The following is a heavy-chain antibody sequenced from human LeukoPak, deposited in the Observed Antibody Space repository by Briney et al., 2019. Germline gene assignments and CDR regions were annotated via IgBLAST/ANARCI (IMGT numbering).Heavy chain of an antibody. CDR2: ISSASGSI. CDR3: AREAGCSGGSCYRGYNWFDP. D-gene: IGHD2-15*01. J-gene: IGHJ5*02. V-gene: IGHV3-21*05. Sequence: GGSLRLSCAASGFTFSSYSMNWVRQAPGKGLEWVSYISSASGSIYYADSVKGRFTISRDNAKNSLYLQMNSLRAEDTAVYYCAREAGCSGGSCYRGYNWFDPWGQGTLVTVSS. CDR1: GFTFSSYS.